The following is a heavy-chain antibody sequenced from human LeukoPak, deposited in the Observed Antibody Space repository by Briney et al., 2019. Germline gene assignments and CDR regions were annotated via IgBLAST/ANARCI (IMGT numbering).Heavy chain of an antibody. V-gene: IGHV4-4*02. CDR1: GGSISSNNW. Sequence: PSETLSLTCAVSGGSISSNNWWGWVRQPPGKGLEWIGEIYHSGSPNYNPSLKSRVTISVDKSRNHFSPNLSSVTAADTAVYYCARVNINNWHSCDYWGQGTPVTVSS. D-gene: IGHD1-1*01. CDR2: IYHSGSP. CDR3: ARVNINNWHSCDY. J-gene: IGHJ4*02.